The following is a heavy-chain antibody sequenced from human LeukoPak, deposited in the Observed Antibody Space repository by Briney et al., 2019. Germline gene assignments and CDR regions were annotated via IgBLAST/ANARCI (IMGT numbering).Heavy chain of an antibody. J-gene: IGHJ4*02. CDR2: ISADGDST. CDR1: GFTFRTYA. CDR3: AKRRYCTSASCHDFDY. Sequence: GSLRLSCAASGFTFRTYAMNWVRQAPGKGLEWVSAISADGDSTYYADSVEGRFTISRDNSKNTLYLQMNSLRPGDTAVYYCAKRRYCTSASCHDFDYWGQGTLVTVSS. V-gene: IGHV3-23*01. D-gene: IGHD2-2*01.